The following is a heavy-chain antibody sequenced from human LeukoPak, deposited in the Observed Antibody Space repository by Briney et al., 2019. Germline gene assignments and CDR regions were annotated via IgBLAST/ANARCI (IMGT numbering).Heavy chain of an antibody. D-gene: IGHD2-8*02. CDR1: GFTFSSYN. Sequence: GGSLRLSCAASGFTFSSYNMNWVRQAPGKGLEWVSSISTSSSYIYYADSVKGRFTISRDNAKNSLYLQMNSLRAEDTAVYYCASRLLGNAFDIWGQGTMVTVSS. CDR3: ASRLLGNAFDI. V-gene: IGHV3-21*01. J-gene: IGHJ3*02. CDR2: ISTSSSYI.